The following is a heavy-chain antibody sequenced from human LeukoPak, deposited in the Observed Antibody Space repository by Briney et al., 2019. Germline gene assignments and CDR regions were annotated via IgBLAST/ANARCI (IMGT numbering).Heavy chain of an antibody. J-gene: IGHJ6*02. CDR3: ARVIAVAGTGLDV. CDR2: INPNSGGT. V-gene: IGHV1-2*02. Sequence: ASVKVSCKASGYTFTGYYMHWVRQAPGQGLEWMGWINPNSGGTNYAQKFQGRVTMTRDTSISTAYMELSRLRSDDTAVYYCARVIAVAGTGLDVWGQGTTVTVPS. D-gene: IGHD6-19*01. CDR1: GYTFTGYY.